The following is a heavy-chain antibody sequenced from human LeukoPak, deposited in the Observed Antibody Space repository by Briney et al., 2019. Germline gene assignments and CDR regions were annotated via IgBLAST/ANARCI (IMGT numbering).Heavy chain of an antibody. J-gene: IGHJ6*03. Sequence: GGSLRLSCAASGFTFDDYGMSWVRQAPGKGLEWVSGITWDSETTGYADSVKGRFTISRDYAKNSLYLQMNSLRAEDTALYYCARAYTSSRHYYYYYMDVWGKGTTVTVSS. D-gene: IGHD6-13*01. V-gene: IGHV3-20*04. CDR3: ARAYTSSRHYYYYYMDV. CDR1: GFTFDDYG. CDR2: ITWDSETT.